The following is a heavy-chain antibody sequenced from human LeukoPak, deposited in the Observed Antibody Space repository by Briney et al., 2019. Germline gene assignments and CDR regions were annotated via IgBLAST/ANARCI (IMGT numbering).Heavy chain of an antibody. D-gene: IGHD3-22*01. J-gene: IGHJ6*03. Sequence: PGGSLRLSCATSGFTFSSYWMHWVRQAPGKGLVWVSRINSDGSSTSYADSVKGRFTISRDNAKNTLYLQMNSLRAEDTAVYYCARVTGYYDSSGYFTPYYYYYYMDVWGKGTTVTVSS. CDR3: ARVTGYYDSSGYFTPYYYYYYMDV. CDR1: GFTFSSYW. CDR2: INSDGSST. V-gene: IGHV3-74*01.